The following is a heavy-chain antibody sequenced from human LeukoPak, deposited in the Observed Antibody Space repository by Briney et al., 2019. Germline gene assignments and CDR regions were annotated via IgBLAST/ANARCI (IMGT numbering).Heavy chain of an antibody. CDR1: GYSISSGYY. CDR2: IYHSGST. D-gene: IGHD1-1*01. CDR3: AEVERRNY. V-gene: IGHV4-38-2*01. J-gene: IGHJ4*02. Sequence: SETLSLTCAVSGYSISSGYYWGWIRPPPGKGLEWIGSIYHSGSTYYNPSLKSRVTISVDTSKNHFSLKLRSVTAADTAVYYCAEVERRNYWGQGTLVTVSS.